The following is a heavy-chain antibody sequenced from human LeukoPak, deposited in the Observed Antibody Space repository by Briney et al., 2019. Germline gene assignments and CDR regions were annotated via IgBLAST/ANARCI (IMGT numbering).Heavy chain of an antibody. CDR3: ARAEGGLQLLQLPQYYFDY. Sequence: SETLSLTCAVYGESFSGYYWSGIRQPPGKGLEWIGEINHSGSTNYNPSLKSRVTISVDTSKNQFSLKLSSVTAADTAVYYCARAEGGLQLLQLPQYYFDYRGQGTLVTVSS. V-gene: IGHV4-34*01. D-gene: IGHD5-24*01. J-gene: IGHJ4*02. CDR2: INHSGST. CDR1: GESFSGYY.